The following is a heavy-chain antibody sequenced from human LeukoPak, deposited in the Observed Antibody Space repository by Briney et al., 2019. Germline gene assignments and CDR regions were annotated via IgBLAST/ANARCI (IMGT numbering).Heavy chain of an antibody. CDR2: IYHSGST. Sequence: PSETLSVTCAESGASISSGNYSWSWIRQPPGKDLEWIGYIYHSGSTYYNPSLMSRVTISVDRSENQFSLKLSSVTAADTAVYFCARAPVRELPFFENSGQGTQVTVSS. J-gene: IGHJ4*02. V-gene: IGHV4-30-2*01. CDR1: GASISSGNYS. CDR3: ARAPVRELPFFEN. D-gene: IGHD3-10*01.